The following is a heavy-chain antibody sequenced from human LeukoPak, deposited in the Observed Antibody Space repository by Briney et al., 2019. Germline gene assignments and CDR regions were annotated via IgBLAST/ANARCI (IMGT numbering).Heavy chain of an antibody. Sequence: SETLSLTCTVSGGSISSGGYYWSWIRQHPGKGLEWIGYIYYSGSTYYNPSLKSRVTISVDTSKNQFSLKLSSVTAADTAVYYCARAREQWPDYWGQGTLVTVSS. CDR1: GGSISSGGYY. V-gene: IGHV4-31*03. D-gene: IGHD6-19*01. J-gene: IGHJ4*02. CDR2: IYYSGST. CDR3: ARAREQWPDY.